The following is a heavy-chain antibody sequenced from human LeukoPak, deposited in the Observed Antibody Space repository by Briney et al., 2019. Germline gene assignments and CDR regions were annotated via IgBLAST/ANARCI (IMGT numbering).Heavy chain of an antibody. CDR1: RYTFTTYY. V-gene: IGHV1-46*01. CDR2: INPSGGNA. D-gene: IGHD1-20*01. J-gene: IGHJ4*02. Sequence: ASVKVSCKASRYTFTTYYMHWVRQAPAQGLEWLGIINPSGGNAAYAQNFQGRVTMTRDTSTSTVYMELSNLKSEDTAVYYCARSSISGTGYFDYWGQGTLVTVSS. CDR3: ARSSISGTGYFDY.